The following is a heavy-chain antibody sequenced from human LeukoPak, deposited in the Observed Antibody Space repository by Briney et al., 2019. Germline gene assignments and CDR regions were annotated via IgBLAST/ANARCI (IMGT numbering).Heavy chain of an antibody. CDR2: IYYSGST. Sequence: MTSETLSLTCTVSGGSISSSSYYWGWIRQPPGKGLEWIGSIYYSGSTYYNPSLKSRVTISVDTSKNQFSLKLSSVTAADTAVYYCARELRFGVVIKGWFDPWGQGTLVTVSS. J-gene: IGHJ5*02. CDR1: GGSISSSSYY. CDR3: ARELRFGVVIKGWFDP. D-gene: IGHD3-3*01. V-gene: IGHV4-39*07.